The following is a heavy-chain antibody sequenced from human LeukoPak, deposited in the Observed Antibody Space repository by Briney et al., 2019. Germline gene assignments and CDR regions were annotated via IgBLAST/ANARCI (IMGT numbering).Heavy chain of an antibody. CDR3: ARGGSGSYWVDY. V-gene: IGHV4-4*07. D-gene: IGHD1-26*01. CDR1: GGSISSYY. J-gene: IGHJ4*02. CDR2: IYTSGST. Sequence: SETLSLTCTVSGGSISSYYWSWIRQPAGKGLEWIGRIYTSGSTNFNPSLKSRVTMSVDTSKNQFSLELRSVTAADTAVYYGARGGSGSYWVDYWGQGTLVTVSS.